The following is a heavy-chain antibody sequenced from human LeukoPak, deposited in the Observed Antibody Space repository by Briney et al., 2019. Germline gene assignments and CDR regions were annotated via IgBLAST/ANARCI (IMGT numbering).Heavy chain of an antibody. V-gene: IGHV4-39*07. Sequence: SETLSLTCTVSGGSISSSSYYWGWNRQPPGKGLEWIGSIYYSGSTYYNPSLKSRVTISVDTSKNQFSLKLSSVTAADTAVYYCTRGSIAYYYMDVWGKGTTVTISS. J-gene: IGHJ6*03. CDR1: GGSISSSSYY. D-gene: IGHD3-22*01. CDR2: IYYSGST. CDR3: TRGSIAYYYMDV.